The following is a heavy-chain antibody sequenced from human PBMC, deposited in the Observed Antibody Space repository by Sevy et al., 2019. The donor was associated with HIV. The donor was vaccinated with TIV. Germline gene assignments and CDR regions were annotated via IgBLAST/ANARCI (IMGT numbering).Heavy chain of an antibody. J-gene: IGHJ4*02. CDR2: TKNKADSYTT. Sequence: GGSLRLSCAASGFTFSDHYMERVRQAPGKGLEWVGRTKNKADSYTTDYAASVKGRFTISRDDSKNSLYLLMNSLKTEDTAVYYCATHAGIAAAGRVFDYWGQGTLVTVSS. V-gene: IGHV3-72*01. CDR3: ATHAGIAAAGRVFDY. D-gene: IGHD6-13*01. CDR1: GFTFSDHY.